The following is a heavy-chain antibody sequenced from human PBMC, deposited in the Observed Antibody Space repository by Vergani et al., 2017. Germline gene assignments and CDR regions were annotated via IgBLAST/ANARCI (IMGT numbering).Heavy chain of an antibody. Sequence: QVQLQESGPGLVKPLQTLSLTCTVSGGSISSGGYYWSWIRQHPGKGLEWIGYIYYSGSTYYNPSLKSRVTISVDTSKNQFSLKLSSVTAADTAVYYCARDLPYGVAAAGTGSNYWGQGTLVTVSS. CDR1: GGSISSGGYY. D-gene: IGHD6-13*01. J-gene: IGHJ4*02. CDR3: ARDLPYGVAAAGTGSNY. CDR2: IYYSGST. V-gene: IGHV4-31*03.